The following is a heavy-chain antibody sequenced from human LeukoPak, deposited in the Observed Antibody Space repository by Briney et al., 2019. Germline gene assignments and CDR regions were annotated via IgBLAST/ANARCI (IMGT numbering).Heavy chain of an antibody. CDR1: GGSISSGGYY. CDR2: IYYSGST. CDR3: ATPHYYGANDAFDI. D-gene: IGHD3-10*01. J-gene: IGHJ3*02. Sequence: PSQTLSLTCTVSGGSISSGGYYWSWIRQHPGKGLEWIGYIYYSGSTYYNPSLKSRVTISVDTSKNQFSLKLSSVTAADTAVYYCATPHYYGANDAFDIWGQGTMVTVSS. V-gene: IGHV4-31*03.